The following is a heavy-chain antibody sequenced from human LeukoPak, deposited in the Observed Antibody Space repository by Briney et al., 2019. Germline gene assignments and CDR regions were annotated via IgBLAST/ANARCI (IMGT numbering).Heavy chain of an antibody. CDR2: IYSTGIT. J-gene: IGHJ4*02. Sequence: SETLSLTCTVSRGSMNNYYWSWIRQPAGKGLEWIGRIYSTGITHYSPTLKSRVTLSVDTSKSQFSLNLSSVTAADAAVYYCARTSATGATYFDYWGQGTLVTVSS. CDR1: RGSMNNYY. V-gene: IGHV4-4*07. D-gene: IGHD1-26*01. CDR3: ARTSATGATYFDY.